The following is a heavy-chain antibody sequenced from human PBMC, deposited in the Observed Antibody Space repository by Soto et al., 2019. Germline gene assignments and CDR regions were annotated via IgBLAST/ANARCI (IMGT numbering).Heavy chain of an antibody. CDR2: IYYSGST. D-gene: IGHD3-22*01. J-gene: IGHJ4*02. CDR3: ARDAGRYYDITGYEFGY. CDR1: GGSVSSGSYF. V-gene: IGHV4-61*01. Sequence: QVQLQESGPGLVKPSETLSLTCTVSGGSVSSGSYFWSWIRQPPGKGLEWIGYIYYSGSTNYNPSLKSRVTISVDASKNQFSLKLCSVTAADTAVYYCARDAGRYYDITGYEFGYWGQVTLVTVSS.